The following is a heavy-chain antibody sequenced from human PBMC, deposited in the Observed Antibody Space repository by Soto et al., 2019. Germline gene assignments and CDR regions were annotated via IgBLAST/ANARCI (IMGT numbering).Heavy chain of an antibody. CDR2: IKSKTDGGTT. D-gene: IGHD4-17*01. CDR1: GFTFSNAW. Sequence: GGSLRLSCAASGFTFSNAWMSWVRQAPGKGLEWVGRIKSKTDGGTTDYAAPVKGRFTISRDDSKNTLYLQMNSLKTEDTAVYYFTTEFWTVTTLQISGNTEYFQHWGQGTLVTVSS. V-gene: IGHV3-15*01. CDR3: TTEFWTVTTLQISGNTEYFQH. J-gene: IGHJ1*01.